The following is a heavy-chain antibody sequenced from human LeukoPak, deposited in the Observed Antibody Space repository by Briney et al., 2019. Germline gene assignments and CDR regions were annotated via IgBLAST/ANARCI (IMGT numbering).Heavy chain of an antibody. CDR3: ARLSSGFHNWFDP. CDR2: IYYSGST. D-gene: IGHD3-22*01. J-gene: IGHJ5*02. Sequence: SETLSLTCTVSGGSISSSSYYWGWIRQPPGKGLEWIGSIYYSGSTYYNPSLKSRVTISVDTSKNQFSLKLSSVTAADTAVYYCARLSSGFHNWFDPWGQGTLVTVSS. CDR1: GGSISSSSYY. V-gene: IGHV4-39*07.